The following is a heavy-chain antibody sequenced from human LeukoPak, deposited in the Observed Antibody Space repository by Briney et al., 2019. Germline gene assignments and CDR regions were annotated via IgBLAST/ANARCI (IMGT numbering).Heavy chain of an antibody. CDR1: GGSISSYY. D-gene: IGHD3-9*01. J-gene: IGHJ4*02. CDR2: IYHSGST. Sequence: PSETLSLTCTVSGGSISSYYWSWIRQPPGKGLEWIGSIYHSGSTYYNPSLKSRVTISVDTSKNQFSLKLSSVTAADTAVYYCVRRLRYFDWLYDDYWGQGTLVTVSS. V-gene: IGHV4-59*08. CDR3: VRRLRYFDWLYDDY.